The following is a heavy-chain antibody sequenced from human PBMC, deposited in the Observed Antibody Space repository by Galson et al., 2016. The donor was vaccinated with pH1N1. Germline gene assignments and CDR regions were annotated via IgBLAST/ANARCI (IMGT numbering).Heavy chain of an antibody. Sequence: SLRLSCAASGFTFSSCAMSWVRQAPGKGLEWVPSISGSGGRTAYADSVKGRFTITRESSKTTLSLQMNSLGAEDTALYYCAKHLYSSVYYFDYCGQGTLVTVSS. CDR3: AKHLYSSVYYFDY. V-gene: IGHV3-23*01. D-gene: IGHD6-19*01. J-gene: IGHJ4*02. CDR1: GFTFSSCA. CDR2: ISGSGGRT.